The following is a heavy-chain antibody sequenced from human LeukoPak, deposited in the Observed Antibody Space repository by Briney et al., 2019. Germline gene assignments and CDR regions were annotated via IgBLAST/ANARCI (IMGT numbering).Heavy chain of an antibody. V-gene: IGHV1-18*01. J-gene: IGHJ5*02. Sequence: ASVKVSCKASGYTFTSYGISWVRQAPGQGLEWMGWISGYNGNTNYAQKLQGRVTMTTDTSTSTAYMELRSLRSDDTAVYYCARDDPVLRYFDRREWGNWFDPWGQGTLVTVSS. CDR2: ISGYNGNT. CDR3: ARDDPVLRYFDRREWGNWFDP. CDR1: GYTFTSYG. D-gene: IGHD3-9*01.